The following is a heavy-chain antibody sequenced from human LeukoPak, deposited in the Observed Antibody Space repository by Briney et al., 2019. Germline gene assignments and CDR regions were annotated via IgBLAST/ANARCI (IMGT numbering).Heavy chain of an antibody. CDR3: ARGLVSRWWLDYFGY. V-gene: IGHV4-34*01. CDR1: GGSFSGYY. D-gene: IGHD6-19*01. Sequence: SETLSLTCAVYGGSFSGYYWSWIRQPPGKGLEWIGEINHSGSTNYNPSLKSRVTISVDTSKNQFSLKLSSVTAADTAVYYCARGLVSRWWLDYFGYWGQGTLVTVSP. CDR2: INHSGST. J-gene: IGHJ4*02.